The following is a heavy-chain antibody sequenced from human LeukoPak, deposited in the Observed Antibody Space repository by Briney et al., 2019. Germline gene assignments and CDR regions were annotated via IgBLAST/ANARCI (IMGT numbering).Heavy chain of an antibody. D-gene: IGHD3-3*01. CDR1: GYTFTGYY. Sequence: ASVKVSCKASGYTFTGYYMHWVRQAPGQGLEWMGWISAYNGNTNYAQKLQGRVTMTTDTSTSTAYMELRSLRSDDTAVYYCARDKRYYDFWSGYSPDYWGQGTLVTVSS. CDR2: ISAYNGNT. J-gene: IGHJ4*02. V-gene: IGHV1-18*04. CDR3: ARDKRYYDFWSGYSPDY.